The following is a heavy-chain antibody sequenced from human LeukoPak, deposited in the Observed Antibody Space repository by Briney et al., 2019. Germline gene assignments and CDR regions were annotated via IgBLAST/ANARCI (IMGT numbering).Heavy chain of an antibody. D-gene: IGHD3-10*01. Sequence: GEPLRLSCAASGFSFSNFGMHWVRQAPGKGLEWVAVISFDGKVTYYADSVKGRFTISRDNSQNTLYLQMTSLRGEDTAVYYCARGQHLWFEEEGYFDYWGQGTLVTVSS. CDR3: ARGQHLWFEEEGYFDY. CDR2: ISFDGKVT. J-gene: IGHJ4*02. V-gene: IGHV3-30*03. CDR1: GFSFSNFG.